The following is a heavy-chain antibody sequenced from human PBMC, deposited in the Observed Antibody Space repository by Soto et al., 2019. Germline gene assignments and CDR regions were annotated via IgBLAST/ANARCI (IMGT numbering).Heavy chain of an antibody. Sequence: PSETLSFTCTVSGGSVSSGSYYWSWIRQPPGKGLEWIGYIYYSGSTNYNPSLKSRVTISVDTSKNQFSLKLSSVTAADTAVYYCARLIVVVPAAMGGFDYWGQGTLVTVSS. CDR2: IYYSGST. CDR3: ARLIVVVPAAMGGFDY. V-gene: IGHV4-61*01. D-gene: IGHD2-2*01. J-gene: IGHJ4*02. CDR1: GGSVSSGSYY.